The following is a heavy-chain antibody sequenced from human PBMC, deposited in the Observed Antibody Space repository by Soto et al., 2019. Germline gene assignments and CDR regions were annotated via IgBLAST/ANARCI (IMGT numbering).Heavy chain of an antibody. CDR3: ARGTLWFGELLSGGYYYYGMDV. D-gene: IGHD3-10*01. J-gene: IGHJ6*01. V-gene: IGHV4-59*12. Sequence: SDTLSLTCTVTSSSMYNYCWSWIRQPPGKGLEWNGYISYSGTTNYNPSLNSRLTISLDTPKNQFSLKLSSVTAADTAVYYCARGTLWFGELLSGGYYYYGMDVWGQGTTVLVSS. CDR1: SSSMYNYC. CDR2: ISYSGTT.